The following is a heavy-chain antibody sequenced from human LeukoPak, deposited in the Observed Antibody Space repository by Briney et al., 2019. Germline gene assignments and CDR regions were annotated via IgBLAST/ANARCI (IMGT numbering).Heavy chain of an antibody. Sequence: ASLKVSCKASGYTFTRYDINWVGQATGQGLEWMGWMNPNSGNTGYAQKSQGRVTMARNTSISTAYMELSSLRSEDSAVYYCASAFRRIGSGYPSDYWGQGTLVTVSS. D-gene: IGHD5-12*01. CDR1: GYTFTRYD. CDR2: MNPNSGNT. V-gene: IGHV1-8*01. J-gene: IGHJ4*02. CDR3: ASAFRRIGSGYPSDY.